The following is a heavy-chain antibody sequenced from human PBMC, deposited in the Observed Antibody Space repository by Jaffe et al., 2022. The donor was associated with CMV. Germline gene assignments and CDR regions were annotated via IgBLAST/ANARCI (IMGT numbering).Heavy chain of an antibody. V-gene: IGHV3-23*01. Sequence: EVQLLESGGGLVQPGGSLRVSCAASGFTFSNYAMSWVRQVPGKGLEWVSGIGPSGASTYYADSVKGRFTISRDNSKNTMDLQMSGLRAEDTALYYCARDSWGPYRNIPFDYWGQGILVTVSS. D-gene: IGHD4-4*01. J-gene: IGHJ4*02. CDR3: ARDSWGPYRNIPFDY. CDR2: IGPSGAST. CDR1: GFTFSNYA.